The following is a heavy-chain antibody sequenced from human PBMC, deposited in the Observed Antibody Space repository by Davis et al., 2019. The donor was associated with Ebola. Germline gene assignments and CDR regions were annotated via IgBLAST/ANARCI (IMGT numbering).Heavy chain of an antibody. CDR1: GGSFSGYY. CDR2: INHSGST. V-gene: IGHV4-34*01. J-gene: IGHJ3*02. D-gene: IGHD6-19*01. Sequence: MPSETLSLTCAVYGGSFSGYYWSWIRQPPGKGLEWIGEINHSGSTNYNPSLKSRVTISVDTSKNQFSLKLSSVTAADTAVYYCARGGEQWLVLVRDDAFDIWGQGTMVTVSS. CDR3: ARGGEQWLVLVRDDAFDI.